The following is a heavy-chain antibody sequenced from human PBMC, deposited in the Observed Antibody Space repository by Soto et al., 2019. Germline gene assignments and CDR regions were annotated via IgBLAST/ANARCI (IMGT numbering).Heavy chain of an antibody. CDR2: IMPIFRTP. Sequence: SVKVSCKACGGTFSNSAISWVRPAPGQGLEWMGGIMPIFRTPDYAQRFQGRVTITADESTSTAYMELSGLRSDDTAVYYCARDKERQQLGGNYYYILDVWGQGTTVTVSS. CDR1: GGTFSNSA. D-gene: IGHD6-25*01. J-gene: IGHJ6*02. CDR3: ARDKERQQLGGNYYYILDV. V-gene: IGHV1-69*13.